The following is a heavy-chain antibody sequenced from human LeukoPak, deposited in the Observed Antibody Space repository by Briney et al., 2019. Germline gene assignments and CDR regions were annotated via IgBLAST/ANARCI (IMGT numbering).Heavy chain of an antibody. CDR3: ARDRTGNNWFDP. V-gene: IGHV4-59*01. CDR2: IYYSGST. Sequence: SETLSLTCTVSGGSISSYYWSWIRQPPGKGLEWIGYIYYSGSTNYNPSLKSQVTISVDTSKNQFSLKLSSVTAADTAVYYCARDRTGNNWFDPWGQRTLVTVSS. J-gene: IGHJ5*02. CDR1: GGSISSYY. D-gene: IGHD1-1*01.